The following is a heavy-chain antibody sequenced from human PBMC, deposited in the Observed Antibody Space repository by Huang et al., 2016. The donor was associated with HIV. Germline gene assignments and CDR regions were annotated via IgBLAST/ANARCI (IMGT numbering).Heavy chain of an antibody. CDR3: AKESRWYSDLDN. Sequence: QVQLVESGGGVVQPGRSLRLSCAASGFTFSHFGMHWVRQAPGKGLEWVAVISYYGRNDYYSESVKGRFTISRDNPMDTLYLQMNSLRPDDTAVYYCAKESRWYSDLDNWGQGTLVTVSS. V-gene: IGHV3-30*18. J-gene: IGHJ4*02. CDR1: GFTFSHFG. CDR2: ISYYGRND. D-gene: IGHD2-15*01.